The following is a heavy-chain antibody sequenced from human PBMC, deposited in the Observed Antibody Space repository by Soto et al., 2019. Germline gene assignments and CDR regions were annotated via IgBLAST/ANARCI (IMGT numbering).Heavy chain of an antibody. V-gene: IGHV4-4*07. CDR1: GASISGYY. CDR3: VRDGTKTLRDWFDP. J-gene: IGHJ5*02. D-gene: IGHD1-1*01. Sequence: PSETLSLTCTVSGASISGYYWSWIRKSAGKGLEWIGRIYATGTTDYNPSLKSRVMMSVDTSKKQFSLKLRSVAAADWAVYYCVRDGTKTLRDWFDPWGQGISVTVSS. CDR2: IYATGTT.